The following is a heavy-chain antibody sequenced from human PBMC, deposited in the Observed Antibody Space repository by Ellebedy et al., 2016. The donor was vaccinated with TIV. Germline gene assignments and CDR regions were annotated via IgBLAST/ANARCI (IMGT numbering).Heavy chain of an antibody. CDR3: ARDQWLGRAYYFDS. J-gene: IGHJ4*02. Sequence: GGSLRLSCAASGFSFSSYWMSWVRQAPGEGLEWVANINQGGSEKYYVDSVKGRFTISRDNAKNSLYLQMNSLTDEDTAVYYCARDQWLGRAYYFDSWGQGTLVTVSS. CDR1: GFSFSSYW. CDR2: INQGGSEK. V-gene: IGHV3-7*01. D-gene: IGHD6-19*01.